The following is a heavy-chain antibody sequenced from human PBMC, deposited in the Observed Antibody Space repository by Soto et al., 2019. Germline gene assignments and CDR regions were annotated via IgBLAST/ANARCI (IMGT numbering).Heavy chain of an antibody. J-gene: IGHJ6*02. Sequence: ASVKVSCKASGYTFTSYDINWVRQATGQGLEWIGWMNPNSGNTGYAQKFQGRVTMTRNTSISTAYMELSSLRSEDTAVYYCARHTYGDYTQYYYGMDVWGQGTTVTVSS. D-gene: IGHD4-17*01. CDR2: MNPNSGNT. V-gene: IGHV1-8*01. CDR1: GYTFTSYD. CDR3: ARHTYGDYTQYYYGMDV.